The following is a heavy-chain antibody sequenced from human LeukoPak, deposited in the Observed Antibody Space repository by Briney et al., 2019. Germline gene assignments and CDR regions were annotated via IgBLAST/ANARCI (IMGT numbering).Heavy chain of an antibody. V-gene: IGHV3-23*01. Sequence: GGSLRLSCAVSGFTFSSYAMSWVRQAPGKGLEWVSAISDSGGSTYYADSVKGRFTISRDNSKNTLYLQMNGLRAEDTAVYYCAKRGEDPVDLDYWGQGTLVTVSS. CDR1: GFTFSSYA. CDR2: ISDSGGST. D-gene: IGHD3-16*01. J-gene: IGHJ4*02. CDR3: AKRGEDPVDLDY.